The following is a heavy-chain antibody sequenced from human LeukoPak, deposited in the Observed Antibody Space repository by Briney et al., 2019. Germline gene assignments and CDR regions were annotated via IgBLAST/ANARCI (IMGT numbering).Heavy chain of an antibody. D-gene: IGHD3-3*01. Sequence: YWXWXXXXPGKGLEWIGEINHSPPTNYTPPLKLRLPISVPTSKNHFSLKLSSVTAADTAVYYCARGPRRFLEWLAHYYGMDVWGQGTTVTVSS. CDR1: Y. CDR2: INHSPPT. V-gene: IGHV4-34*13. J-gene: IGHJ6*02. CDR3: ARGPRRFLEWLAHYYGMDV.